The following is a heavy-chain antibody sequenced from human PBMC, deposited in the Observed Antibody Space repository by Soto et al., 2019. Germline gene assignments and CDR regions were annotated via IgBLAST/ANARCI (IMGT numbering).Heavy chain of an antibody. J-gene: IGHJ4*02. D-gene: IGHD5-18*01. Sequence: GESLKISCKGSGYSFAGYWITWVRQKPGKGLEWMGRIDPSDSQTYYSPSFQGHVTISATKSITTVFLQWSSLRASDTALYYCARLICDSDTGPNFQYYFDSWGQGTRVSVS. CDR1: GYSFAGYW. CDR2: IDPSDSQT. V-gene: IGHV5-10-1*01. CDR3: ARLICDSDTGPNFQYYFDS.